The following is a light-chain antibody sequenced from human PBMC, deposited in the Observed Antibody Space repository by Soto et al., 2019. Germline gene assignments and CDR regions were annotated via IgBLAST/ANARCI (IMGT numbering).Light chain of an antibody. J-gene: IGLJ2*01. CDR3: AAGDDSLNGLV. CDR2: NNN. Sequence: QSVLTQPPSASGTPGQRVTISCSGSSSNIGSNTVNWYQQLPGTAPKLLMYNNNQRPSGVPDRFSGSKSGTSASLAISGRQSEDEADYYCAAGDDSLNGLVFGGGTKLTVL. CDR1: SSNIGSNT. V-gene: IGLV1-44*01.